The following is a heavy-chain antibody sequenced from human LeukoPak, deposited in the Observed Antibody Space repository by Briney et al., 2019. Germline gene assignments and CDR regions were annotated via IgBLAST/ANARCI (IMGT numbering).Heavy chain of an antibody. Sequence: SETLSLTCTVSGGSIRSYYWSWIRQPAGKGLEWIGRIYTSWSTNYNPSLKSRGTMSVDTSKNQFSLKLSSVTAAHTAVYYCARHSITMVRGNYGMDVWGQGTPVTVSS. J-gene: IGHJ6*02. CDR3: ARHSITMVRGNYGMDV. V-gene: IGHV4-4*07. D-gene: IGHD3-10*01. CDR2: IYTSWST. CDR1: GGSIRSYY.